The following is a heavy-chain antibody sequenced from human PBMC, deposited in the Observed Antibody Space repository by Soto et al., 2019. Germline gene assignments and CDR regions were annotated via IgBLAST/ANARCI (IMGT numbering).Heavy chain of an antibody. Sequence: ASVAVSCTSSGYTFTGYYMHWVRQAPGQGLDWMGWINPNSGGTNYAQKFQGRVTMTRDTSISTASLELSSLRSDDTAVYYCAREGRGKKAGYNGLVSLGYWGQGTLVTVSS. CDR2: INPNSGGT. CDR3: AREGRGKKAGYNGLVSLGY. D-gene: IGHD2-2*02. CDR1: GYTFTGYY. J-gene: IGHJ4*02. V-gene: IGHV1-2*02.